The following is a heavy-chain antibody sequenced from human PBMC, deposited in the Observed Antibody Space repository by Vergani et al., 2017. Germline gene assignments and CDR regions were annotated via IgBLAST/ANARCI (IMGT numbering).Heavy chain of an antibody. Sequence: EMELLESGGGLAQPGGSLRVSCSASGFRVTTYYMSWVRQAPGKGLEWVSVIKSDGRTSYAESVRRRFTISRDTSRNAVYLQMNILRGEDTGVYYCTRSECSGTTCYGHYFDLWGHGVLVTVSS. V-gene: IGHV3-66*02. D-gene: IGHD2-15*01. CDR3: TRSECSGTTCYGHYFDL. CDR1: GFRVTTYY. J-gene: IGHJ4*01. CDR2: IKSDGRT.